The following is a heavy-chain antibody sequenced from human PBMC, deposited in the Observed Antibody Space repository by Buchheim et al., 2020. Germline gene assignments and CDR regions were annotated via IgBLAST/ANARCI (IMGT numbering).Heavy chain of an antibody. CDR1: GGSVSSGNYY. D-gene: IGHD4-11*01. Sequence: QVQLQESGPGLVKPSETLSVTCTVSGGSVSSGNYYWSWIRQPPGKGLEWIGYIYYSGSTNYSPSLKSRVTISVDTSKDQFSLKLSSVTAADTAVYYCARTSIQYHFGSWGQGTL. CDR3: ARTSIQYHFGS. J-gene: IGHJ4*02. V-gene: IGHV4-61*01. CDR2: IYYSGST.